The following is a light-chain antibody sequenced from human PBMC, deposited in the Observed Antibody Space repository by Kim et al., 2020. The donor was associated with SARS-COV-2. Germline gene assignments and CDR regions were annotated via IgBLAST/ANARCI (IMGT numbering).Light chain of an antibody. CDR3: QAWDSGTAVV. CDR1: KLGDKY. Sequence: VSPEQTASIPCSGDKLGDKYVFWYQQKPGQSPVLVIHQDTKRPSGIPERFSASNSGNTATLTIGGTQATDEADYYCQAWDSGTAVVFGGGTQLTVL. V-gene: IGLV3-1*01. J-gene: IGLJ2*01. CDR2: QDT.